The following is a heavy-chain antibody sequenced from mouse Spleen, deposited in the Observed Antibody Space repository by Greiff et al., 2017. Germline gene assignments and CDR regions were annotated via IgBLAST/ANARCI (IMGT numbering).Heavy chain of an antibody. CDR3: AREANYGSSYGWYFDV. V-gene: IGHV5-16*01. D-gene: IGHD1-1*01. Sequence: EVKLMESEGGLVQPGSSMKLSCTASGFTFSDYYMAWVRQVPEKGLEWVANINYDGSSTYYLDSLKSRFIISRDNAKNILYLQMSSLKSEDTATYYCAREANYGSSYGWYFDVWGTGTTVTVSS. CDR1: GFTFSDYY. J-gene: IGHJ1*03. CDR2: INYDGSST.